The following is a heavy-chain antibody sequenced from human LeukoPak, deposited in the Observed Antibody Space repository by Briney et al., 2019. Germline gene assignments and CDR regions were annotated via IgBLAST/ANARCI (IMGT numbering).Heavy chain of an antibody. J-gene: IGHJ4*02. D-gene: IGHD3-22*01. CDR2: IYYSGST. CDR1: GGSISSSSYN. Sequence: SETQSLTCTVSGGSISSSSYNWGWIRQPPGKGLEWIGSIYYSGSTYYNPSLKSRVTISVDTSKNHFSLKLSSVTAADTAVYYCARSSSGYYRHDYWGQGTLVTVSS. CDR3: ARSSSGYYRHDY. V-gene: IGHV4-39*07.